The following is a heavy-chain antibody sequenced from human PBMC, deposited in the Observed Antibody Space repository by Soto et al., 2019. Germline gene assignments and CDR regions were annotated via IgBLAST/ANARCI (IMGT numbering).Heavy chain of an antibody. D-gene: IGHD3-10*01. CDR2: INPYSGGA. J-gene: IGHJ5*02. CDR3: ARVIRGAYYNSPLDT. CDR1: GYTFTGYF. Sequence: QVQLLQSGAEVKKPGASVKVSCKASGYTFTGYFMHWVRQAPGQGLEWMGWINPYSGGADYAQSLHGRVTMTRVTSISTVYMELSRLRFADTAVYYCARVIRGAYYNSPLDTWGQGTVVTVSS. V-gene: IGHV1-2*02.